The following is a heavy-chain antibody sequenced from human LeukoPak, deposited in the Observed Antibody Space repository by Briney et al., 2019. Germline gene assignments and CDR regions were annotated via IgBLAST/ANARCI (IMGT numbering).Heavy chain of an antibody. Sequence: GGSLRLSCAASGFTFSSYSMNWVRQAPGKGLEWVSSISSSSSYIYYADSVKGRFTISRDNAKNSLYLQMNSLRAEDTAVYYCARDRQNYDFWSGYLLPFWFDPLGQGTLVTVSS. CDR1: GFTFSSYS. D-gene: IGHD3-3*01. CDR2: ISSSSSYI. J-gene: IGHJ5*02. CDR3: ARDRQNYDFWSGYLLPFWFDP. V-gene: IGHV3-21*01.